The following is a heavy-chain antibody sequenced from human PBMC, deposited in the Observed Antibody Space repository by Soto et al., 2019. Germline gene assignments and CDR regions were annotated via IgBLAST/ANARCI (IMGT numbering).Heavy chain of an antibody. CDR1: GGTFSSYT. CDR2: IIPILGIA. D-gene: IGHD3-16*01. J-gene: IGHJ6*02. CDR3: ARQGMITRPEYGMDV. Sequence: SVKVSCKASGGTFSSYTISWVRQAPGQGLEWMGRIIPILGIANYAQKIKGRVTITADKSTSTAYIEKSSLKASDTAMYYYARQGMITRPEYGMDVWGQGTTVTVPS. V-gene: IGHV1-69*02.